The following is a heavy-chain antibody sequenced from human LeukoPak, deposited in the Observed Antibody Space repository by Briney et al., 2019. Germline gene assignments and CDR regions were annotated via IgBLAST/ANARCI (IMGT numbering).Heavy chain of an antibody. Sequence: GGSLRLSCAASGFTFSSYSMNWVRQAPGKGLVWVSRINSDGSSTSYADSVKGRFTISRDNAKNTLYLQMNSLRAEDTAVYYCARTYYDYVWGSYRYTDYWGQGTLVTVSS. J-gene: IGHJ4*02. V-gene: IGHV3-74*01. CDR1: GFTFSSYS. D-gene: IGHD3-16*02. CDR2: INSDGSST. CDR3: ARTYYDYVWGSYRYTDY.